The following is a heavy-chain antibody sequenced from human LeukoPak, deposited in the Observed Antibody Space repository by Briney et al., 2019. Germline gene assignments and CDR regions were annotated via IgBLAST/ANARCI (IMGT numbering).Heavy chain of an antibody. CDR2: IQPDGSEG. J-gene: IGHJ5*02. Sequence: SGGSLRLSCAASGFTFSNAWMSWVRQAPGKGLEWVGNIQPDGSEGYPVDSVKGRFTISRDNARNSLFLQMNSLRVEDTAVYYCASQSYARFDPWGQGTLVTVSS. V-gene: IGHV3-7*01. CDR1: GFTFSNAW. CDR3: ASQSYARFDP. D-gene: IGHD3-16*01.